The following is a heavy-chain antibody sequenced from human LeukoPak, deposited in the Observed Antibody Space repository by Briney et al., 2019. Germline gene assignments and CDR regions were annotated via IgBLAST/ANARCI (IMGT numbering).Heavy chain of an antibody. CDR3: ARESGVGGIDY. D-gene: IGHD3-10*01. Sequence: SQTLSLTCTVSGGSISSGGYYWSWLAPHPGKGLEWIGYIYYSGSTYYNPSLKSRVTISVDTSKNQFSLKLSSVTAADTAVYYCARESGVGGIDYWGQGTLVTVSS. V-gene: IGHV4-31*03. CDR2: IYYSGST. CDR1: GGSISSGGYY. J-gene: IGHJ4*02.